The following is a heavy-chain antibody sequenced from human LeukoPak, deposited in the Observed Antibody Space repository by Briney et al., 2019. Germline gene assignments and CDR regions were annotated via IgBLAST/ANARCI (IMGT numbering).Heavy chain of an antibody. J-gene: IGHJ2*01. Sequence: ASVKVSCKASGYTFTGYYMHWVRQAPGQGLEWMGWINPNSGGTNYAQKFQGRVTMTRDTSISTAYMELSRPRSDDTAVYYCARVQAAWDTAMDYWYFDLWGRGTLVTVSS. V-gene: IGHV1-2*02. D-gene: IGHD5-18*01. CDR1: GYTFTGYY. CDR3: ARVQAAWDTAMDYWYFDL. CDR2: INPNSGGT.